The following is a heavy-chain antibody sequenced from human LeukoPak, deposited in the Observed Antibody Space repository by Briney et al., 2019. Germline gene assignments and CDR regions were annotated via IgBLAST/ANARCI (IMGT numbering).Heavy chain of an antibody. CDR3: ARGGYSHPFDV. Sequence: GGSLRLSCAASEFTFRNYWMHWVRQAPGKGLEWVSRIDNDGSDTIYAESVKGRFTISRDNAKNTVYLQMNSRRDEDTAIYYCARGGYSHPFDVWGQGAMVTVSS. CDR2: IDNDGSDT. CDR1: EFTFRNYW. V-gene: IGHV3-74*01. D-gene: IGHD2-15*01. J-gene: IGHJ3*01.